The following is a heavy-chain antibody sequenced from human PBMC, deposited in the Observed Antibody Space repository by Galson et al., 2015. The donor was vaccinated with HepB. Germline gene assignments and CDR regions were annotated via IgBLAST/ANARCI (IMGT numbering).Heavy chain of an antibody. J-gene: IGHJ6*02. CDR3: ATFHLREGASNYYGRDV. CDR1: GFTFSSYA. Sequence: SLRLSCAASGFTFSSYAMSWVRQAPGKGLEWVSAISGSGGSTYYADSVKGRFTISRDNSKNTLYLQMNSLRAEDTAVYYCATFHLREGASNYYGRDVWGQGTTVTVSS. CDR2: ISGSGGST. D-gene: IGHD4/OR15-4a*01. V-gene: IGHV3-23*01.